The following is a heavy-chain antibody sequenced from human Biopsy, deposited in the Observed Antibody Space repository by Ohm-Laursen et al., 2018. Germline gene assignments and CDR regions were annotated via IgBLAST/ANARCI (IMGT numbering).Heavy chain of an antibody. D-gene: IGHD2-8*01. V-gene: IGHV3-21*01. CDR1: GFTFHTYA. CDR2: INSDASYI. J-gene: IGHJ6*02. CDR3: ARDDGFYARTSGMDV. Sequence: SLRLSCTAFGFTFHTYAMNWVRQAPGKGLEWVSYINSDASYIYYGVSVRGRFAISRDNAKNSVYLQMNSLRVEDTAVYYCARDDGFYARTSGMDVWGQGTTVTVSS.